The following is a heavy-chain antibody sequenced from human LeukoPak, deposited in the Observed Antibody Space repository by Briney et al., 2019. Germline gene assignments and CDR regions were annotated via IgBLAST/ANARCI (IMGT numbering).Heavy chain of an antibody. V-gene: IGHV3-66*02. J-gene: IGHJ3*02. CDR2: IYSGGST. CDR1: GFTVSSNY. Sequence: QPGGSLRLSCAASGFTVSSNYMSWVRQAPGKGLEWVSVIYSGGSTYYADSVKGRFTISRDNSKNTLYLQMNSLRAEDTAVYYCARAGSGWYGGAFDIWGQGTMVTVSS. D-gene: IGHD6-19*01. CDR3: ARAGSGWYGGAFDI.